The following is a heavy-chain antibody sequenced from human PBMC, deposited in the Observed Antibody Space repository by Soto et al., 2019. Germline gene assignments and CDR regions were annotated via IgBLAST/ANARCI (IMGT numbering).Heavy chain of an antibody. D-gene: IGHD3-10*01. V-gene: IGHV1-24*01. Sequence: ASVKVSCKVSGYTLTDLAMHWVRQAPGKGLEWVGGFDPEDGETIYAQKIQGRVSMTRDTSIDTAYMELSSLRADDTAVYYCARFRGSYQSDLWGQGTLVTVSS. CDR1: GYTLTDLA. CDR2: FDPEDGET. CDR3: ARFRGSYQSDL. J-gene: IGHJ4*02.